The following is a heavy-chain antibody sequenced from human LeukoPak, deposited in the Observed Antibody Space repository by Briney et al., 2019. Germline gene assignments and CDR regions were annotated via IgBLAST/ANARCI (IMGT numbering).Heavy chain of an antibody. CDR2: IYYTGST. D-gene: IGHD3-16*02. J-gene: IGHJ3*02. V-gene: IGHV4-39*07. Sequence: SETLSLTCTVSGGSITSSIYYWGWLRQPPGKGLEWIASIYYTGSTYYNPSLKSRVTISVDTSKNQFSLKLSSVTAADTAVYYCAREMKTYRPDAFDIWGQGTMGTVSS. CDR3: AREMKTYRPDAFDI. CDR1: GGSITSSIYY.